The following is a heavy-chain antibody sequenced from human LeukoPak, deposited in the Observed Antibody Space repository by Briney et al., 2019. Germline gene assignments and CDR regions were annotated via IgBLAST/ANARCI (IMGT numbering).Heavy chain of an antibody. CDR3: AKDKDSYGTQWYFDL. D-gene: IGHD5-18*01. Sequence: GGSLRLSCAASGFTFSSYAMSWVRQAPGKGREWVSAISGSGGSTYYADSVKGRFTLSRDNPKNTLYLQMNSLRAEDTAVYYCAKDKDSYGTQWYFDLWGRGTLVTVSS. J-gene: IGHJ2*01. CDR1: GFTFSSYA. V-gene: IGHV3-23*01. CDR2: ISGSGGST.